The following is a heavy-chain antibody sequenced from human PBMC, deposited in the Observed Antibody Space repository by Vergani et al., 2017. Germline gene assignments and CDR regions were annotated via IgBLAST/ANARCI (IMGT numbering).Heavy chain of an antibody. CDR3: ARDPDYGDSPYYFDY. CDR2: ISYDGSNK. Sequence: QVQLVESGGGVVQPGRSLRLSCEASGFTFRSYAMHWVRQAPGKGLEWVAVISYDGSNKYYADSVKGRFTISRDNSKNMLYLQMNSLRAEDTAVHYCARDPDYGDSPYYFDYWGQEPWSPSPQ. J-gene: IGHJ4*01. V-gene: IGHV3-30-3*01. D-gene: IGHD4-17*01. CDR1: GFTFRSYA.